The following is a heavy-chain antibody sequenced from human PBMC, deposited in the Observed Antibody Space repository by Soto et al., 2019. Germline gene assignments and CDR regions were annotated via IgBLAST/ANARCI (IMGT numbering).Heavy chain of an antibody. CDR2: IYSGGST. J-gene: IGHJ4*02. V-gene: IGHV3-66*01. D-gene: IGHD4-17*01. CDR3: AREGPEDYGVKDY. Sequence: GGSLRLSCAASGFTVSSNYMSWVRQAPGKGLEWVSVIYSGGSTYYADSVKGRFTISRDNSKNTLYLQMNSLRAEDTAVYYCAREGPEDYGVKDYWGQGTLVTVSS. CDR1: GFTVSSNY.